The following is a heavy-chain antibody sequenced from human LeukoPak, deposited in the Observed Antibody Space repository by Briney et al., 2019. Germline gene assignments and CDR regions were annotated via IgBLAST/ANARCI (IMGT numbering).Heavy chain of an antibody. CDR1: GFTFEDYG. D-gene: IGHD3-16*01. CDR2: VNWNGRST. Sequence: GGSLRLSCEASGFTFEDYGMSWVRQGPGKGLEWVSGVNWNGRSTGYTDSVRGRFTISRDNAKNSLYLQMNSLRVEDTALYYCARDRFGDQYYYYMDVWGRGTTVTVSS. CDR3: ARDRFGDQYYYYMDV. J-gene: IGHJ6*03. V-gene: IGHV3-20*04.